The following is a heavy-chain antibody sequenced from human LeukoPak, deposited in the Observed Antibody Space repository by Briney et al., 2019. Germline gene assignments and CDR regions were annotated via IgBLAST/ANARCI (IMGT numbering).Heavy chain of an antibody. D-gene: IGHD1-26*01. CDR3: ARDRASLRGSYHPGTYYFDY. J-gene: IGHJ4*02. CDR1: GYTFTSYG. Sequence: ASVKVSCTASGYTFTSYGISWVRQAPGQGLEWMGIINPSGGSTSYAQKFQGRVTMTRDTSTSTVYMELSSLRSEDTAVYYCARDRASLRGSYHPGTYYFDYWGQGTLVTVSS. CDR2: INPSGGST. V-gene: IGHV1-46*01.